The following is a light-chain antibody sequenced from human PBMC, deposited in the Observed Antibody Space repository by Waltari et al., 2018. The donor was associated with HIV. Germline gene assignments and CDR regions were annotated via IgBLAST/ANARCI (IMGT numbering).Light chain of an antibody. J-gene: IGLJ2*01. CDR1: NVGSKS. Sequence: VLTQPPSVSVAPGQTAKIPRGGTNVGSKSVHWYQLKAGQAPVLVVYDDTERPSGIPDRFSGSNSGNRATLTISRVEAGDEATFYCQTWDSFSGMIFGGGTDLTVL. V-gene: IGLV3-21*02. CDR2: DDT. CDR3: QTWDSFSGMI.